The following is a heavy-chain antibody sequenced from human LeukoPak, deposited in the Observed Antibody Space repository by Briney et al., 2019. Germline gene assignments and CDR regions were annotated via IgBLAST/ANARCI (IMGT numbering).Heavy chain of an antibody. D-gene: IGHD3-10*01. CDR1: GFTFSSYA. V-gene: IGHV3-30-3*01. J-gene: IGHJ4*02. Sequence: GGSLRLSCAASGFTFSSYAMHWVRQAPGKGLEWVAVISYDGSNKYYADSVKGRFTISRDNSKNTLYLQMNSLRAEDTAVYYCARDDVLLWFGEFNSFDYWGQGTLVTVSS. CDR2: ISYDGSNK. CDR3: ARDDVLLWFGEFNSFDY.